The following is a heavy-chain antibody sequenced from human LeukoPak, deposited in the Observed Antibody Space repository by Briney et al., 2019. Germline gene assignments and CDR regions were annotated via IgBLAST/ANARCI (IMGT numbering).Heavy chain of an antibody. CDR1: GGTFNSYG. D-gene: IGHD3-10*01. J-gene: IGHJ6*04. CDR3: ARSNYYGSGTPDYYYGMDV. V-gene: IGHV1-69*13. Sequence: SVKVSCKATGGTFNSYGVSWVRQAPGQGLEWMGGIIPIFGTSTYAQKFQGRVTITADESRSTAYMELSSLRSEDTAVYYCARSNYYGSGTPDYYYGMDVWGIGTTVTVSS. CDR2: IIPIFGTS.